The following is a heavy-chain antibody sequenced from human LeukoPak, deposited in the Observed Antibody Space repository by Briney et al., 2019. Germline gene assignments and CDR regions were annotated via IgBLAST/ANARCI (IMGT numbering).Heavy chain of an antibody. CDR3: AREVMDNLRFDY. V-gene: IGHV1-3*02. Sequence: ASVKVSCKASGYTFTSYAMHWVRQAPGQRLEWMGWSNAGNGNTKYSQEFQGRVTITRDTSASTAYMELSSLRSEDMAVYYCAREVMDNLRFDYWGQGTLVTVSS. CDR1: GYTFTSYA. D-gene: IGHD1-14*01. CDR2: SNAGNGNT. J-gene: IGHJ4*02.